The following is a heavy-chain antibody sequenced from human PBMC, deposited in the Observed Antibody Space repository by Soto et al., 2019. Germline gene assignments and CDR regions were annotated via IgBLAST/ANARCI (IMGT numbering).Heavy chain of an antibody. CDR2: VSDSGGST. CDR1: GFTFSSYG. Sequence: EVQLLESGGGLVQPGGSLRLSCAASGFTFSSYGMSWVRQAPGKGLEWVSAVSDSGGSTYYADSVKGRFTISRDNSKNTLYLQISSLRAEDTAVYYNTKVKGAAASDYWGQGTLVTATS. D-gene: IGHD2-2*01. V-gene: IGHV3-23*01. CDR3: TKVKGAAASDY. J-gene: IGHJ4*02.